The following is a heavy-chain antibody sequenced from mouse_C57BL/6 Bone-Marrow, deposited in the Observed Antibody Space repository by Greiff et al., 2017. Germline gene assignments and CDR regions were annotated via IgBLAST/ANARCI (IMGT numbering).Heavy chain of an antibody. Sequence: EVKLKQSGPELVKPGASVKISCKASGYSFTGYYMHWVKQSHGNILDWIGYIYPYNGVSSYNQKFKGKATLTVDKSSSTAYMELRSLTSEDSAVYYCARNICYSNYGYYAMDYWGQGTSVTVSS. CDR2: IYPYNGVS. J-gene: IGHJ4*01. V-gene: IGHV1-31*01. D-gene: IGHD2-5*01. CDR1: GYSFTGYY. CDR3: ARNICYSNYGYYAMDY.